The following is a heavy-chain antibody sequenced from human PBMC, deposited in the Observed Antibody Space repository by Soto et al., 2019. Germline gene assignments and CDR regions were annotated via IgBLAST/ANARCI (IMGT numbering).Heavy chain of an antibody. V-gene: IGHV3-23*01. J-gene: IGHJ6*02. CDR2: ISGSGGST. Sequence: PGGSLRLSCVASGFTFSDYAMAWVRQSPGKGLEWVSSISGSGGSTYYADSVKGRFTISRDNSKNTVFLQMNSLRAEDTAVYYCAKDHGMDVWAKGPRSPSP. CDR1: GFTFSDYA. CDR3: AKDHGMDV.